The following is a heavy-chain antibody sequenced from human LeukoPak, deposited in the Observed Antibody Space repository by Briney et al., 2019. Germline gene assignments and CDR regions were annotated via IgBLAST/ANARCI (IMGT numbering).Heavy chain of an antibody. Sequence: SVKVSCKASGGTFSSYAISWVRQAPGQGLEWMGGIIPIFGTANYAQKFQGRVTITADESTSTAYMELSSLRSEDTAVYYCARDDWDCSSTSCYWYCFDYWGQGTLVTVSS. V-gene: IGHV1-69*13. CDR3: ARDDWDCSSTSCYWYCFDY. CDR2: IIPIFGTA. CDR1: GGTFSSYA. J-gene: IGHJ4*02. D-gene: IGHD2-2*01.